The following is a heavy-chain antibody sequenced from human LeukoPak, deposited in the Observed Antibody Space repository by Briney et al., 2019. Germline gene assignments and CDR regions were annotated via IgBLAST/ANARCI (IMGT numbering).Heavy chain of an antibody. CDR2: LYSGGRT. D-gene: IGHD4-17*01. Sequence: GGSLRLSCAASGFTVTSNYMSWVRQAPGKGLEWVSVLYSGGRTDYADSVKGRFTISRDNSKNTLYLQMNSLRAEDTAVYYCASSPYGDYDEDWFDPWGQGTLVTVSS. CDR1: GFTVTSNY. V-gene: IGHV3-66*01. CDR3: ASSPYGDYDEDWFDP. J-gene: IGHJ5*02.